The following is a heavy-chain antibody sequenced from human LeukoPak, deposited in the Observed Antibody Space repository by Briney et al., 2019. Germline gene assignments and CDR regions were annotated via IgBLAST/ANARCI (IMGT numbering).Heavy chain of an antibody. D-gene: IGHD2-2*01. CDR2: ISSSSSTI. J-gene: IGHJ5*02. CDR1: GFTFSSYS. Sequence: GGSLRLSCAASGFTFSSYSMNWVRQAPGKGLEWVSYISSSSSTIYYADSVKGRFTISRDNAKNSLYLQMNSLRAEDTAVYYCARDLWGYCSSTSCLSPYWFDPWGQGTLVTVSS. CDR3: ARDLWGYCSSTSCLSPYWFDP. V-gene: IGHV3-48*01.